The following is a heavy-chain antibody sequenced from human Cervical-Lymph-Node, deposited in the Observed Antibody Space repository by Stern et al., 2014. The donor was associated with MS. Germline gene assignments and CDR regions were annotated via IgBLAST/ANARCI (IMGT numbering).Heavy chain of an antibody. CDR2: FDPEDGET. V-gene: IGHV1-24*01. Sequence: VQLVESGAEVKKPGASVKVSCKVSGYTLTELSMHWVRQAPGKGLEWMGGFDPEDGETIYSQKFQCRVTMTEDTSTDTAYMDLSSLRSEDTAMYYCATPLTRYDSSGFDYWGQGTLVTVSS. D-gene: IGHD3-22*01. CDR3: ATPLTRYDSSGFDY. J-gene: IGHJ4*02. CDR1: GYTLTELS.